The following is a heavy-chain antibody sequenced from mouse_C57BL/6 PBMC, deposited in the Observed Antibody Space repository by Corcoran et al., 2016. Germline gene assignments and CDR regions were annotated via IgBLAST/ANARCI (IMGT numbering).Heavy chain of an antibody. CDR1: GYAFSSYW. J-gene: IGHJ2*01. CDR2: IYPGDGDT. V-gene: IGHV1-80*01. CDR3: ARGGYFDY. Sequence: QVQLQPSGAELVKPGASVKISCKASGYAFSSYWMNWVQQRPGKGLEWIGQIYPGDGDTNYNGKFKGKATLTADKSSSTAYMQLSSLTSEDSAVYFCARGGYFDYWGQGTTLTVSS.